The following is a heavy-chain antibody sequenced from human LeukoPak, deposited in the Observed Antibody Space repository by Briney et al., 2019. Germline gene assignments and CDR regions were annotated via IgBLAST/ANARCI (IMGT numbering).Heavy chain of an antibody. Sequence: PSETLPLTCAVYGGSFSGYYWSWIRQPPGKGLEWIGEINHSGSTNYNPSLKSRVTISVDTSKNQFSLKLSSVTAEDTAVYYCARRGLPDVWGKGTTVTVSS. CDR2: INHSGST. D-gene: IGHD2-15*01. V-gene: IGHV4-34*01. J-gene: IGHJ6*03. CDR1: GGSFSGYY. CDR3: ARRGLPDV.